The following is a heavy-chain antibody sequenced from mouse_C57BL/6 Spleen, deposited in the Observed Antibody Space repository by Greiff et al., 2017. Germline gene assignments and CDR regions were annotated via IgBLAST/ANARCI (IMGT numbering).Heavy chain of an antibody. J-gene: IGHJ1*03. CDR2: IDPSDSET. CDR3: ARGVSAVVATDWYFDV. Sequence: QVQLQQPGAELVRPGSSVKLSCKASGYTFTSYWMHWVKQRPIQGLEWIGNIDPSDSETHYNQKFKDKATLTVDKSSSTAYMQLSSLTSEDSAVXYGARGVSAVVATDWYFDVWGTGTTVTVSS. CDR1: GYTFTSYW. D-gene: IGHD1-1*01. V-gene: IGHV1-52*01.